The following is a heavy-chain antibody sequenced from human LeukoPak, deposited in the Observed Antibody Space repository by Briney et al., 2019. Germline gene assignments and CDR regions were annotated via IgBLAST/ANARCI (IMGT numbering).Heavy chain of an antibody. V-gene: IGHV1-46*01. J-gene: IGHJ5*02. Sequence: ASVKVSCKASGYTFTSYYMHWVRQAPGQGLEWMGIINPSGGSTSYAQKFQGRVTMTRDTSTSTVYMELSSLRSEDTAVYYCARLPGATYYYDSSGDVAWGQGTLVTVSS. CDR3: ARLPGATYYYDSSGDVA. CDR2: INPSGGST. CDR1: GYTFTSYY. D-gene: IGHD3-22*01.